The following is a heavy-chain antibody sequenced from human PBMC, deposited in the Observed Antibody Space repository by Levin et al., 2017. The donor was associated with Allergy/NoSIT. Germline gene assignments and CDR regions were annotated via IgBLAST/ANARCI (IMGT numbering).Heavy chain of an antibody. CDR3: AAGALRWGDY. J-gene: IGHJ4*02. V-gene: IGHV3-53*01. CDR2: IWSDGST. Sequence: GGSLRLSCAASGFTVSNNYMNWVRQAPGEGLEWVSIIWSDGSTYYADSVKGRFTISRDNSKNTLYLQMNDLRADDTAVYYCAAGALRWGDYWGQGTLVIVSS. CDR1: GFTVSNNY. D-gene: IGHD4-23*01.